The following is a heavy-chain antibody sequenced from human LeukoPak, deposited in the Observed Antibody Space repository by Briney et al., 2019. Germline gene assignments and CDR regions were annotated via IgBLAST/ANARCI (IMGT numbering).Heavy chain of an antibody. D-gene: IGHD3-22*01. CDR2: ISGGGGST. V-gene: IGHV3-23*01. Sequence: GGSLRLSCAASEFTFNHYAMSWVRQAPGKGLEWVSSISGGGGSTYYADSVKGRFTISRDNSKNTLFLQMSSLTAGDTAVYYCAKSAYYDSSGFYREYYFDHWGQGTLVTVSS. CDR3: AKSAYYDSSGFYREYYFDH. CDR1: EFTFNHYA. J-gene: IGHJ4*02.